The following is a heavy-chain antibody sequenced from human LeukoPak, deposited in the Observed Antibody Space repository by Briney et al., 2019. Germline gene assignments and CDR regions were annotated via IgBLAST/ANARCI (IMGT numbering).Heavy chain of an antibody. D-gene: IGHD2/OR15-2a*01. CDR1: GGSISSGSYY. V-gene: IGHV4-61*02. CDR3: ARAALSYYYYYMDV. CDR2: IYTSGST. Sequence: SETLSLTCTVSGGSISSGSYYWSWIRQPAGKGLEWIGRIYTSGSTNYNPSLKSRATISVDTSKNQFSLKLSSVTAADTAVYYCARAALSYYYYYMDVWGKGTTVTVSS. J-gene: IGHJ6*03.